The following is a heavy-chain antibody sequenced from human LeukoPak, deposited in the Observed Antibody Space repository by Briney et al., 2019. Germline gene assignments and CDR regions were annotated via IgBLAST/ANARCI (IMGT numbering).Heavy chain of an antibody. Sequence: SETLSLTCAVYGGSFSGYYWSWIRQPPGKGLEWVGEVNHSGSTNYNPSLKSRVTISVDTSNNQFPLKPGPVAASQPARDYCARHSGGYDYVWGSYRAYGLGGIDYWGQGTLVSVSS. V-gene: IGHV4-34*01. D-gene: IGHD3-16*02. CDR3: ARHSGGYDYVWGSYRAYGLGGIDY. J-gene: IGHJ4*02. CDR1: GGSFSGYY. CDR2: VNHSGST.